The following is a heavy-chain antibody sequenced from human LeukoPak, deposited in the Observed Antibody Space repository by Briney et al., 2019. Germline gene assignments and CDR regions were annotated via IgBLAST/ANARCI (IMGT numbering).Heavy chain of an antibody. D-gene: IGHD6-19*01. CDR3: ARAPIAVAAPDY. V-gene: IGHV4-59*01. J-gene: IGHJ4*02. Sequence: SETLSLTCTVSGGTINNYYWSWIRQPPGKGLEWIGYIYYSGSANYNPSLTSRVIISADTSKNKFSLKLTSVTAADTAVYYCARAPIAVAAPDYWGQGTLVTVSS. CDR1: GGTINNYY. CDR2: IYYSGSA.